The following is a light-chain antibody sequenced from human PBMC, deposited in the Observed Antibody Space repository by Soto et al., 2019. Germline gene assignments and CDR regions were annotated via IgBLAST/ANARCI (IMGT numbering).Light chain of an antibody. CDR3: IAYTSSRTSYV. J-gene: IGLJ1*01. V-gene: IGLV2-14*01. CDR2: EVT. Sequence: QSALTQPASVSGSRGQSITISCVGRNTDVGQDKSVSWYHQGPGKAPKLLIFEVTNRPSGVSSRFSGSRSGNTASLTISGRQPDYEGDYSCIAYTSSRTSYVFGTGTKLTVL. CDR1: NTDVGQDKS.